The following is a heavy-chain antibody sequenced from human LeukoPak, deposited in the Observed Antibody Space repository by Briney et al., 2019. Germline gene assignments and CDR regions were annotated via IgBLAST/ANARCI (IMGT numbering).Heavy chain of an antibody. CDR2: IRPYDDNT. CDR1: VYTFTSHG. V-gene: IGHV1-18*01. J-gene: IGHJ5*02. CDR3: ARGPYDFWSGSPRSFDP. D-gene: IGHD3-3*01. Sequence: ASVNVSYKSSVYTFTSHGISWVRQAPGQALEWMGWIRPYDDNTNYAQKLQGRVTMTTDTSTSTAYMELRSLRSDDTAVYFCARGPYDFWSGSPRSFDPWGQGTLVTVSS.